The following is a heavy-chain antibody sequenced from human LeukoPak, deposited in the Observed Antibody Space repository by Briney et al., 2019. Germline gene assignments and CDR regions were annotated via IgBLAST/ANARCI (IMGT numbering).Heavy chain of an antibody. V-gene: IGHV4-34*01. CDR2: INHSGST. D-gene: IGHD3-16*02. CDR1: GGSFSGYY. CDR3: ARQGYDYVWGSYRAFDY. J-gene: IGHJ4*02. Sequence: SETLSLTCAVYGGSFSGYYWSWIRQPPGKGLEWIGEINHSGSTNYNPSLKSRVTISVDTSKNQFSLKLSSVTAADTAVYYCARQGYDYVWGSYRAFDYWGQGTLVTVSS.